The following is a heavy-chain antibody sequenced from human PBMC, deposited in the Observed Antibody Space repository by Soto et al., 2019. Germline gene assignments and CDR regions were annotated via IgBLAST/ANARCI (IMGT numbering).Heavy chain of an antibody. Sequence: SETLSLTCAVYGESFYWTWIRQPPGKGLEWIGEISSRGGTNRRGGTKYNPSLPSRVTMSLDTSKNLFSLKFTYVTSASTGTSDCARGVVVRYFFSSRERFDPWGQGXLVTVYS. V-gene: IGHV4-34*01. D-gene: IGHD3-9*01. CDR1: GESFY. J-gene: IGHJ5*02. CDR2: ISSRGGTNRRGGT. CDR3: ARGVVVRYFFSSRERFDP.